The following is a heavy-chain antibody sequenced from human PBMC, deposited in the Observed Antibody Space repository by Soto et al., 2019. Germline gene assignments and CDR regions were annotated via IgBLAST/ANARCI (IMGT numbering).Heavy chain of an antibody. Sequence: SETLSLTCGVSGVSVSSVGSSWSWIRQPPGKGLQWVGYISHSGTPYYNPSLKPRVTISVDRSKNRFSLNLSSVTAADTAVYYCERGFDSGKFYAFESWGQGTQDTVSS. CDR1: GVSVSSVGSS. CDR2: ISHSGTP. CDR3: ERGFDSGKFYAFES. D-gene: IGHD1-26*01. J-gene: IGHJ4*02. V-gene: IGHV4-30-2*01.